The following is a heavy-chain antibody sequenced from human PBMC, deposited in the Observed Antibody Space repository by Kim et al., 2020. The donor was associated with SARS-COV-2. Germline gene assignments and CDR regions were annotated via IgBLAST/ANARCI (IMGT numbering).Heavy chain of an antibody. V-gene: IGHV3-30*03. CDR3: ARISNPQDY. D-gene: IGHD2-15*01. Sequence: GSNKYYADSVKGRFTISRDNSKNTLYLQMNSLRAEDTAVYYCARISNPQDYWGQGTLVTVSS. J-gene: IGHJ4*02. CDR2: GSNK.